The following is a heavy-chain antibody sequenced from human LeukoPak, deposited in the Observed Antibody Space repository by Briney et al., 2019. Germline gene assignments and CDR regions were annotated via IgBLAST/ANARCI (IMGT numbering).Heavy chain of an antibody. Sequence: GASVKVSCKASGYTFTLYCMHWVRQAPGQGLEWMGWINPNSGDTNYAQKFRGRVTMTRDTSITTAYMDLSRLRSDDTAVYYCVLQNRITISSRDYWGQGTLVTVSS. D-gene: IGHD3-3*01. CDR2: INPNSGDT. J-gene: IGHJ4*02. CDR1: GYTFTLYC. CDR3: VLQNRITISSRDY. V-gene: IGHV1-2*02.